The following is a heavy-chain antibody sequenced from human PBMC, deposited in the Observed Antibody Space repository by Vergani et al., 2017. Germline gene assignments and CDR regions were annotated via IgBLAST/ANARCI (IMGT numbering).Heavy chain of an antibody. D-gene: IGHD3-16*02. CDR2: ISPVFGLR. J-gene: IGHJ4*02. CDR1: GGTLTSHA. V-gene: IGHV1-69*13. Sequence: QVQLVQSGAEVKKPGSSVKVSCKASGGTLTSHAINWVRQAPGQGLEWMGKISPVFGLRNYAQKFQGRVTIIADESTSTAYMELSSLRSEDTAVYYCASANRNYRNLYYFDYWGQGTLVTVSS. CDR3: ASANRNYRNLYYFDY.